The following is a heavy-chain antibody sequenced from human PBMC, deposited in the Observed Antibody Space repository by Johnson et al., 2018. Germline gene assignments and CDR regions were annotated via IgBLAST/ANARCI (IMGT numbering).Heavy chain of an antibody. CDR2: ISNTGSST. CDR3: ARAPVGASAGDFDC. J-gene: IGHJ4*02. Sequence: QVQLVESGGGLVKAGGSLRLACAASGFSFSDYYMTWIRQAPGKGLEWLSYISNTGSSTYYADSVKGRFTISRDSAKNSLFLQMNSLRDEDTAVYYCARAPVGASAGDFDCWGQGTMVTVSS. D-gene: IGHD6-13*01. CDR1: GFSFSDYY. V-gene: IGHV3-11*04.